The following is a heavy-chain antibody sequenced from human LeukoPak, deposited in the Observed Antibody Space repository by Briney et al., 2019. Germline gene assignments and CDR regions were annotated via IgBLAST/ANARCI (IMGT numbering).Heavy chain of an antibody. V-gene: IGHV4-39*01. CDR2: IYYSGST. J-gene: IGHJ4*02. CDR3: ARRANHIDY. Sequence: SETLSLTCTVSGGSISSSSYYWGWIRQPPGKGLEWIGSIYYSGSTYHNPSLKSRVAISVDTSKNQFSLKLSSVTAADTAVYYCARRANHIDYWGQGTLVTVSS. D-gene: IGHD1-14*01. CDR1: GGSISSSSYY.